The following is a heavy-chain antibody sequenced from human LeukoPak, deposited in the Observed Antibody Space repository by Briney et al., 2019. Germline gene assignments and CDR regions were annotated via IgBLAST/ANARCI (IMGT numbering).Heavy chain of an antibody. D-gene: IGHD3-10*01. CDR2: ISDYNGDT. CDR1: SYTFTHSG. V-gene: IGHV1-18*04. Sequence: ASVKVSCKASSYTFTHSGMTWVRQAPGQGLEWMGWISDYNGDTNYAQKFQDRVTMTTDTSTSTAYMELRSLRSDDTAVYYCARGLSGNYYNPFDYWGQGSLVTVSS. J-gene: IGHJ4*02. CDR3: ARGLSGNYYNPFDY.